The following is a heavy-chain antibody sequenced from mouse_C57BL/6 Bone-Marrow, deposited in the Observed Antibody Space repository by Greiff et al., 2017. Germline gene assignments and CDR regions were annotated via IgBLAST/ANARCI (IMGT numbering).Heavy chain of an antibody. CDR3: AREDYYGSSYWYFDV. D-gene: IGHD1-1*01. CDR1: GYTFTSYW. V-gene: IGHV1-55*01. CDR2: IYPGSGST. Sequence: VQLQQPGAELVKPGASVKMSCKASGYTFTSYWITWVKQRPGQGLEWIGDIYPGSGSTKYNEKFKSKATLTVDTSSSTAYMQLSSLTSEDSAVYYCAREDYYGSSYWYFDVWGTGTTVTVSS. J-gene: IGHJ1*03.